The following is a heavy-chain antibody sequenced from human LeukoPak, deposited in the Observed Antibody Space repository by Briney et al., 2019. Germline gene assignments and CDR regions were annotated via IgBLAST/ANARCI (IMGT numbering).Heavy chain of an antibody. CDR1: GFTFSNYG. CDR2: ISYDGSNI. CDR3: VRGAYSSSWLNFDY. Sequence: GGSLRLSCAASGFTFSNYGMHWVRQAPGKGLEWVAVISYDGSNIYYAESVKGRFTISRDNSKNTLYLQMNSLRAEDTAVYYCVRGAYSSSWLNFDYWGQGTLVTVSS. J-gene: IGHJ4*02. D-gene: IGHD6-13*01. V-gene: IGHV3-30*03.